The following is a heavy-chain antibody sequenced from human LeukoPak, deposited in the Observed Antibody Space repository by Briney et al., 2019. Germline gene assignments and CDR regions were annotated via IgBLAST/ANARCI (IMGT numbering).Heavy chain of an antibody. D-gene: IGHD1-26*01. V-gene: IGHV4-39*01. CDR1: GGSISSSSYY. Sequence: PSETLSLTCTVSGGSISSSSYYWGWIRQAPGKGLEWIGSIYYSGSTYYNPSLKSRVTISVDTSKNQFSLKLTSVTATDTAVYYCARHLRFGSSALPRDVFDIWGQGTLVTVPS. CDR3: ARHLRFGSSALPRDVFDI. CDR2: IYYSGST. J-gene: IGHJ4*02.